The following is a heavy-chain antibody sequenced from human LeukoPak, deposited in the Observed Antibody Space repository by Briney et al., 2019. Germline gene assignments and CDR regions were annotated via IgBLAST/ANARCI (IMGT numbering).Heavy chain of an antibody. CDR2: ISYDGSNQ. Sequence: GGSLRLSCAAPGFIFSSHAIHWVRQAPGKGLEWVAVISYDGSNQYYADSVKGRFTISRDNSKNTLDLQMNSLRVEDTAVYYCARDNVRLATANYYYYMDVWGKGTTVTVSS. CDR3: ARDNVRLATANYYYYMDV. CDR1: GFIFSSHA. V-gene: IGHV3-30*04. J-gene: IGHJ6*03. D-gene: IGHD6-13*01.